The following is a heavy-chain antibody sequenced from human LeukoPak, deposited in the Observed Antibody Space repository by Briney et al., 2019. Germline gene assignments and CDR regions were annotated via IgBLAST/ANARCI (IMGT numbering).Heavy chain of an antibody. CDR1: GFTFSSYS. V-gene: IGHV3-7*02. J-gene: IGHJ4*02. CDR3: ARVGGWYWADF. D-gene: IGHD6-19*01. Sequence: GGSLRLSCAASGFTFSSYSMTWVRQAPGKGLEWVGNIKQDGSEEYYVGSVKGRFTISRDNAKNSLYLQMNSLRAEDTAVYYCARVGGWYWADFWGQGTLVTVSS. CDR2: IKQDGSEE.